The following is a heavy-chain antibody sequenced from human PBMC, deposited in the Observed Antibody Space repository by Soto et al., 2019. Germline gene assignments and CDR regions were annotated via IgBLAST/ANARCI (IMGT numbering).Heavy chain of an antibody. V-gene: IGHV3-15*07. D-gene: IGHD6-6*01. Sequence: GGSLRLSCAASGFTFSNAWMNWVRQAPGKGLEWVGRIKSKTDGGTTDYAAPVKGRFTISRDDSKNTLYLQMNSLKTEDTAVYYCTTGYVAARPYYYYGMDVWGQGTTVTVSS. CDR2: IKSKTDGGTT. J-gene: IGHJ6*02. CDR3: TTGYVAARPYYYYGMDV. CDR1: GFTFSNAW.